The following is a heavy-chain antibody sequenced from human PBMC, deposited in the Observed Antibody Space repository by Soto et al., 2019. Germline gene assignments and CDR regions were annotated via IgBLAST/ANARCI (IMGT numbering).Heavy chain of an antibody. CDR3: AKDTCFWSGYCVPANWFDP. V-gene: IGHV3-30*18. Sequence: QVQLVESGGGVVQPGRSLRLSCAASGFTFSSYGMHWVRQAPGKGLEWVAVISYDGSNKYYADSVKGRFTISRDNSNNKLYLQMNSLRAEDTAVYYCAKDTCFWSGYCVPANWFDPWGQGTLVTVSS. CDR1: GFTFSSYG. D-gene: IGHD3-3*01. J-gene: IGHJ5*02. CDR2: ISYDGSNK.